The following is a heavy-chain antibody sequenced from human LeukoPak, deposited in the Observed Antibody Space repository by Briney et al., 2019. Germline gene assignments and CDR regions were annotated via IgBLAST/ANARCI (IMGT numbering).Heavy chain of an antibody. D-gene: IGHD2-2*01. CDR1: GYSFTSYW. Sequence: GESLKISCKGSGYSFTSYWISWVRQMPGKGLEWMGRIDPSDSYTNYSPSFQGQVTISADKSISTAYLQWSSLKASDTAMYYCARLKAFDPIVVVVPDYWGQGTLVTVSS. CDR3: ARLKAFDPIVVVVPDY. J-gene: IGHJ4*02. CDR2: IDPSDSYT. V-gene: IGHV5-10-1*04.